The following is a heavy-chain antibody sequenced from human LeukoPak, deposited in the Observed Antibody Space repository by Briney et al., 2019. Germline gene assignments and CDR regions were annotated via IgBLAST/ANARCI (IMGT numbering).Heavy chain of an antibody. CDR1: GYTFTRYA. D-gene: IGHD3-16*01. CDR2: INMYTANP. V-gene: IGHV7-4-1*02. CDR3: ARHDNDDDFDY. J-gene: IGHJ4*02. Sequence: ASVKVSCKASGYTFTRYAINWLRQAPGQGLEWIGWINMYTANPAYAQGFTERSVFSLDTSVTTAYLQISNVKTEDTAVYYCARHDNDDDFDYWGQGTLVTVSS.